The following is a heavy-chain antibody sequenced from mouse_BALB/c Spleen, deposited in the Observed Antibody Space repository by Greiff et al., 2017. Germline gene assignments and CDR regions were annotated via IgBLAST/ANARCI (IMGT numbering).Heavy chain of an antibody. CDR2: INPYNGGT. CDR3: ARSTMITAHAMDY. CDR1: GYSFTGYT. D-gene: IGHD2-4*01. Sequence: DVQLQESGPELVKPGASMKISCKASGYSFTGYTMNWVKQSHGKNLEWIGLINPYNGGTSYNQKFKGKATLTVDKSSSTAYMELLSLTSEDSAVYCCARSTMITAHAMDYWGQGTSVTVSS. J-gene: IGHJ4*01. V-gene: IGHV1-18*01.